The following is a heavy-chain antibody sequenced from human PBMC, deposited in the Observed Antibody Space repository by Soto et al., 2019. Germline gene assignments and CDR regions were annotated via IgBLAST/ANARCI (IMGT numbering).Heavy chain of an antibody. D-gene: IGHD3-10*01. CDR2: ISYDGSNK. CDR3: ARVLRIRGGRYYYGMDV. Sequence: GQLVESGGVVAQPGRSLRLSCAASGFTFSSYAMHWVRQTPGQGLEWVAVISYDGSNKYYADSVKGRFTISRDNSNDTVYLQINSLRTEDTAVYFCARVLRIRGGRYYYGMDVWGQGTTVTVSS. V-gene: IGHV3-30-3*01. CDR1: GFTFSSYA. J-gene: IGHJ6*02.